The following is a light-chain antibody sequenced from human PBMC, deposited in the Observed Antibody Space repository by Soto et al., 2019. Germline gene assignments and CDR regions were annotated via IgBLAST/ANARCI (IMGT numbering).Light chain of an antibody. CDR2: GAS. V-gene: IGKV3-15*01. J-gene: IGKJ2*01. CDR3: QQYNNCPPYT. CDR1: QSISSN. Sequence: EIVMTQSPATLSVSQGERATLGCRASQSISSNLAWYQQKPGQAPRLLIYGASTRATGISARFSGRGSGTEFPLTITNLQSEDFAVYYCQQYNNCPPYTFGQGTKLEIK.